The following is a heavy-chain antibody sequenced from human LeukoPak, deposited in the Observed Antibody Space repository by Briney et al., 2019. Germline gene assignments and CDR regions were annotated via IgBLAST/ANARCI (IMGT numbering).Heavy chain of an antibody. CDR2: ISGSGGST. CDR3: AKDTYYDILTGYQRAYYFDD. D-gene: IGHD3-9*01. Sequence: GGSLRLSCAASGFTFSSYAMSWVRQAPGKGLEWVSAISGSGGSTYYADSVKGRFTISRDNSKNTLYLQMNSLRAEDTAVYYCAKDTYYDILTGYQRAYYFDDWGRGTLVTVFS. J-gene: IGHJ4*02. V-gene: IGHV3-23*01. CDR1: GFTFSSYA.